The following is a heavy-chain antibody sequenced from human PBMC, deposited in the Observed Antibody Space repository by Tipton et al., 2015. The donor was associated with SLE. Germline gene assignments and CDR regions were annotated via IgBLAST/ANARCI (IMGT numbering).Heavy chain of an antibody. J-gene: IGHJ6*02. CDR2: IYYSGST. CDR1: GGSISSSSYY. D-gene: IGHD3-10*01. V-gene: IGHV4-39*07. CDR3: ARHGALWFREFDDYYYGMDV. Sequence: TLSLTCTVSGGSISSSSYYWGWIRQPPGKGLGWIGSIYYSGSTYYNPSLKSRVTISVDTSKNQFSLKLSSVTAADTAVYYCARHGALWFREFDDYYYGMDVWGQGTTVTVSS.